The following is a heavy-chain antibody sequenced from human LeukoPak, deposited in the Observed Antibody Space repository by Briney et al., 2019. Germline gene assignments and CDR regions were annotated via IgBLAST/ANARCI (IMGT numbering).Heavy chain of an antibody. CDR3: ARHDRQWGVDY. Sequence: SSETLSLTCAVYGGSFSAYYWSWIRQTPETGLEWMGEINHSGSTKYNPSLNSRVTMSLDTSKTQFSLKLSSVTAADTAVYYCARHDRQWGVDYWGQGTLVTVSS. V-gene: IGHV4-34*01. CDR1: GGSFSAYY. D-gene: IGHD1-26*01. CDR2: INHSGST. J-gene: IGHJ4*02.